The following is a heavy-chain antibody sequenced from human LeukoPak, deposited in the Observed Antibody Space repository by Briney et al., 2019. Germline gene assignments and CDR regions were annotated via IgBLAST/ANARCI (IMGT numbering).Heavy chain of an antibody. D-gene: IGHD6-19*01. Sequence: SETLYLTCTVSGGSVSGYYWSWIRQPPGKGLEWIGYIHYSGSTNYNPSLKSRVTISVDTSKNQFSLKLSSVTAADTAIYYCARGGSKQWLVDDSWGQGTLVTVSS. CDR1: GGSVSGYY. CDR3: ARGGSKQWLVDDS. J-gene: IGHJ4*02. V-gene: IGHV4-59*02. CDR2: IHYSGST.